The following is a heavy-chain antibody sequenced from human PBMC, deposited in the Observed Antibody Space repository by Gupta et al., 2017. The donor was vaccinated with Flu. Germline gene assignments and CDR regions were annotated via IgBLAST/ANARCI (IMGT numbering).Heavy chain of an antibody. J-gene: IGHJ2*01. CDR1: GCSISSSNPS. CDR3: ARHYYGVNPYSYWYFDL. CDR2: IYYSGTT. D-gene: IGHD4/OR15-4a*01. V-gene: IGHV4-39*01. Sequence: QLQLQESGPGLVKPSETLSLTCAVSGCSISSSNPSWGWIRQPPGKGLEWIGSIYYSGTTYYNPSLKSRVTISVDTSKNQFSLKLSSVTAADTAVYYCARHYYGVNPYSYWYFDLWGGGALVAVSS.